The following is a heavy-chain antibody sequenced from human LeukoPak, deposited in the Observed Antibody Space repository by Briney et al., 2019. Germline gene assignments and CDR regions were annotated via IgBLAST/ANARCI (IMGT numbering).Heavy chain of an antibody. CDR3: AREEPWGSAYGDV. D-gene: IGHD1-14*01. V-gene: IGHV3-7*01. Sequence: PGGPLLLSSTASGFFFSDYWMWCLRQARGKGQEWVATIHKEGGEKWYVDSVKGRVTISRDNVRNSLYLQMNSLRAEDTAVYYCAREEPWGSAYGDVWAKGTTVTVSS. CDR2: IHKEGGEK. CDR1: GFFFSDYW. J-gene: IGHJ6*03.